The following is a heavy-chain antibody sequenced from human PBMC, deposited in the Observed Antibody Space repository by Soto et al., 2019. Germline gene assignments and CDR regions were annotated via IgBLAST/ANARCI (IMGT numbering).Heavy chain of an antibody. V-gene: IGHV3-7*01. CDR1: GFTFSTYW. CDR2: ITEDASEA. Sequence: EVQLVQSGGDLVQPGGSLRLSCVASGFTFSTYWMTWVRQAPGMGLEWVAGITEDASEALYVDSVKGRFSVSRDNAKNSLYLQLNTLSAEDTAVYYCATAISSPFSNFDYWGQGSLVTVSS. J-gene: IGHJ4*02. D-gene: IGHD2-2*01. CDR3: ATAISSPFSNFDY.